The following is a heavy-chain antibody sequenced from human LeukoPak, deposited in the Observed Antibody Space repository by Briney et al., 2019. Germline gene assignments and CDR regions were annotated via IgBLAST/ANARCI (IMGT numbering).Heavy chain of an antibody. Sequence: PSETLSLTCTVSGYSISSGYYWGWIRQPPGKGLEWIGSIYHSGSTYYNPSLKSRVTISVDTSKNQFSLKLSSVTAADTAVYYCASWGITMVRGVSLNFDYWGQGTLVTVSS. CDR2: IYHSGST. V-gene: IGHV4-38-2*02. CDR3: ASWGITMVRGVSLNFDY. CDR1: GYSISSGYY. D-gene: IGHD3-10*01. J-gene: IGHJ4*02.